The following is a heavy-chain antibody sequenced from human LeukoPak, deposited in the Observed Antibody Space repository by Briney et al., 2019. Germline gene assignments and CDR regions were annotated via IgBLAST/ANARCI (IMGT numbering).Heavy chain of an antibody. V-gene: IGHV3-23*01. Sequence: GGSLRLSCAASGFTFSSYAMSWVRQAPGKGLEWVSSIGGSGGSTYYADSVKGRFTISRDNSKNTLYLQMNSLRAEDTAVYYCAKEYWGIVGAPWGQGTLVTVSS. CDR2: IGGSGGST. D-gene: IGHD1-26*01. CDR1: GFTFSSYA. J-gene: IGHJ5*02. CDR3: AKEYWGIVGAP.